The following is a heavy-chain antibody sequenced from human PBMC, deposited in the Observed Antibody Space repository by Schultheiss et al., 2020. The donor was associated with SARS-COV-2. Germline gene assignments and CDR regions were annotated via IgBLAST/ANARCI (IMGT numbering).Heavy chain of an antibody. J-gene: IGHJ5*02. D-gene: IGHD3-3*01. CDR3: ARAKYDFWSGYYPNNWFDP. CDR2: IYYSGST. Sequence: SETLSLTCTVSGGSISSYYWSWIRQPPGKGLEWIGYIYYSGSTNYNPSIKSRVTISVDTSKNQFSLKLSSVTAADTAVYYCARAKYDFWSGYYPNNWFDPWGQGTLVTVSS. CDR1: GGSISSYY. V-gene: IGHV4-59*01.